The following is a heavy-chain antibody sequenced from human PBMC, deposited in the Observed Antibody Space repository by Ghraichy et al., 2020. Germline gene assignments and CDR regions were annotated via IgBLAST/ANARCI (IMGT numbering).Heavy chain of an antibody. V-gene: IGHV4-34*01. D-gene: IGHD3-16*02. CDR1: GGSFTGYS. CDR2: IHHTGTT. CDR3: ARENCSRSNCPGGFDY. J-gene: IGHJ4*02. Sequence: SETLSLICAVSGGSFTGYSWHWIRQSPEKGLEWIAKIHHTGTTHFNPSLKTRVSISLDASMHQFSLKLNSVTAADTAVYFCARENCSRSNCPGGFDYWGQGTLVAVSS.